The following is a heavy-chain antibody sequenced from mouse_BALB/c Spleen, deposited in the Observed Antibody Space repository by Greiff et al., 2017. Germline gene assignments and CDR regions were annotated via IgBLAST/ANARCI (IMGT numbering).Heavy chain of an antibody. V-gene: IGHV5-6-4*01. J-gene: IGHJ3*01. CDR1: GFTFSSYT. D-gene: IGHD1-1*01. CDR3: TRDPIYYGSSYPAWFAY. CDR2: ISSGGSYT. Sequence: EVKLMESGGGLVKPGGSLKLSCAASGFTFSSYTMSWVRQTPEKRLEWVATISSGGSYTYYPDSVKGRFTISRDNAKNTLYLQMSSLKSEDTAMYYCTRDPIYYGSSYPAWFAYWGQGTLVTVSA.